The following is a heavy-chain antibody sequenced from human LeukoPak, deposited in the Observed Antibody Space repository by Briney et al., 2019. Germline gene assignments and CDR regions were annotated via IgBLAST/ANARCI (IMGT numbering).Heavy chain of an antibody. CDR1: GFTFSSYE. D-gene: IGHD3-10*01. V-gene: IGHV3-48*03. Sequence: AGGSLRLSCAASGFTFSSYEMNWVRQAPGKGLEWVSYISSSGSTIYYADSVKGRFTISRDNAKNSLYLQMNSLRAEDTAVYYCAINGVTMVRGVIGLAFDYWGQGTLVTVSS. CDR3: AINGVTMVRGVIGLAFDY. CDR2: ISSSGSTI. J-gene: IGHJ4*02.